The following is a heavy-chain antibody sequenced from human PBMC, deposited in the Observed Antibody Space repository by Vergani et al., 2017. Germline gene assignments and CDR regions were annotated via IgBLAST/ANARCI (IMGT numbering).Heavy chain of an antibody. D-gene: IGHD3-22*01. J-gene: IGHJ4*02. CDR2: ISYDGTQK. V-gene: IGHV3-30*03. CDR1: GFTSSYYG. CDR3: ARNGYDSSGYYTNFDY. Sequence: QVHLVESGGGVVQPGRSLRLSCVVSGFTSSYYGMHWVRQAPGKGLEWVAVISYDGTQKYYADSVKGRFTISRDNSKSTLYLQMNSLRTEDTAVYYCARNGYDSSGYYTNFDYWGQGTLVTVSS.